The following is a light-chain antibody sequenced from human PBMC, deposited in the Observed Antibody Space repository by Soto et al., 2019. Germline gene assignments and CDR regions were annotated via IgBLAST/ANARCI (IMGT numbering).Light chain of an antibody. Sequence: QSALTQPRSVSGSPGQSVTISCTGTSSEVGRYEYVSWYQQHPGKAPKLIIYAVAERPAGVPDRFSGSKSGNTASLTISGLQAEDEADYSCCSFAGSYSYVFGGGTKLTVL. V-gene: IGLV2-11*01. J-gene: IGLJ2*01. CDR2: AVA. CDR3: CSFAGSYSYV. CDR1: SSEVGRYEY.